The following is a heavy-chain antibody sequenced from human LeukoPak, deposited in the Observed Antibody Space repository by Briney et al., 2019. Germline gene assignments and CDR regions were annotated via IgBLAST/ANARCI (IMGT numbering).Heavy chain of an antibody. Sequence: GASVKVSCKASGYTFTGYFMHWVLQAPGQGLEWMGWINPNSGGTNYAQKFQGRVTMTRDTSISTAYMELSRLRSDDTAVYYCARDSSGSYWGSSAFDIWGQGTMVTVSS. J-gene: IGHJ3*02. V-gene: IGHV1-2*02. D-gene: IGHD1-26*01. CDR2: INPNSGGT. CDR3: ARDSSGSYWGSSAFDI. CDR1: GYTFTGYF.